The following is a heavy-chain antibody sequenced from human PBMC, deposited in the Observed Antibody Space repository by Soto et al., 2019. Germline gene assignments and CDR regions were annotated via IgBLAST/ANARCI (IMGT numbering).Heavy chain of an antibody. D-gene: IGHD2-2*01. J-gene: IGHJ5*02. CDR1: GYTFTGYY. Sequence: ASVKVSCKASGYTFTGYYMHWVRQAPGQGLEWMGWINPNSGGTNYAQKFQGWVTMTRDTSISTAYMELSRLRSDDTAVYYCARDLGCSSTSCYVPYKWLDPCGQGTLVTVSS. CDR2: INPNSGGT. CDR3: ARDLGCSSTSCYVPYKWLDP. V-gene: IGHV1-2*04.